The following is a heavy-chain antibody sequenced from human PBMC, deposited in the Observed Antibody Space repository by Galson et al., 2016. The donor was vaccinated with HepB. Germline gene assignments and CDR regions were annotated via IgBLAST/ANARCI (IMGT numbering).Heavy chain of an antibody. CDR3: ARHPGSGVQNDYLDL. V-gene: IGHV4-39*01. Sequence: SETLSLTCTVSGGSISSGTYHWAWIRQPPGRGPEWIGSIRHIGTTYYNPPLKSRITISVDTSRNQFSLRLNSVTAADTAMYYCARHPGSGVQNDYLDLWGQGTLVTVSS. D-gene: IGHD2-8*01. J-gene: IGHJ4*02. CDR2: IRHIGTT. CDR1: GGSISSGTYH.